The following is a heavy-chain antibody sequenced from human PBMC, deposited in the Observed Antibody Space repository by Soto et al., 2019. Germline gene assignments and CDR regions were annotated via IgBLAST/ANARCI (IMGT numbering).Heavy chain of an antibody. Sequence: LAPGKGLEWMAVISHDGRNQFYADSVKGRFTISRDNANNTLYVEMNSLRAEDTAVYYCAKDLSRVGFGFGPYYDYGMDGWGQGTTVTVSS. V-gene: IGHV3-30*18. CDR3: AKDLSRVGFGFGPYYDYGMDG. D-gene: IGHD1-26*01. J-gene: IGHJ6*02. CDR2: ISHDGRNQ.